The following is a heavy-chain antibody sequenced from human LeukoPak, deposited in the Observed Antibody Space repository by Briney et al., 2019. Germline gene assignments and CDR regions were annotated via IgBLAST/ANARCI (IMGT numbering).Heavy chain of an antibody. CDR3: ARRLGWNAPFDY. CDR2: INPSVGST. D-gene: IGHD1-1*01. V-gene: IGHV1-46*01. Sequence: ASVKVSCKASGYTFTSYYMHWVRQAPGQGLEWMGIINPSVGSTSYAQKFQGRVTMTRDTSTSTVYMELSSLRSEDTAVYYCARRLGWNAPFDYWGQGTLVTVSS. CDR1: GYTFTSYY. J-gene: IGHJ4*02.